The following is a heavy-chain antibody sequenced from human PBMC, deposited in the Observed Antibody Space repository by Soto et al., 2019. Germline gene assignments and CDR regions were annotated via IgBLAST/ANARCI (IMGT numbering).Heavy chain of an antibody. CDR1: GFTFSSQW. V-gene: IGHV3-7*01. D-gene: IGHD6-19*01. J-gene: IGHJ4*02. Sequence: LRLSCAASGFTFSSQWMIWVRQAPGKGLECVANIKQDGSEKYYVDSVKGRFTISRDNAKNSLYLHMNTLRAEDTALYFCAMRSSGCPYYWGQGTPVTVSS. CDR2: IKQDGSEK. CDR3: AMRSSGCPYY.